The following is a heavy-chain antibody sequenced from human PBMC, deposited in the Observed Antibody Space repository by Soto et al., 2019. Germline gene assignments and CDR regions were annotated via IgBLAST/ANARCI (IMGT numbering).Heavy chain of an antibody. J-gene: IGHJ4*02. CDR3: ARVDYYDSSGYYGY. CDR2: ISGYNGNT. Sequence: QVQLVQSGAEVKKPGASVKVSCKASGYTFTIYGISWVRQAPGQGLAWMGWISGYNGNTDYAQKLQERVTLTTDASTSSVYMELRSPRSDDTAVYYCARVDYYDSSGYYGYWGQGTLITVSS. CDR1: GYTFTIYG. V-gene: IGHV1-18*04. D-gene: IGHD3-22*01.